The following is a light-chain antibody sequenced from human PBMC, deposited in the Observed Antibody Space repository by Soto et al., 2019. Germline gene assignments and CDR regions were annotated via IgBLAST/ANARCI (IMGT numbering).Light chain of an antibody. CDR3: HQSYSMPYT. Sequence: DIQMTQSPSSLSASVGDRVTITCRASQSISSSLIWYQHKPGQDPTLLLYAASSLQSGVPSRFIPFAFWTAFTLTISSLQPEDLPTDYCHQSYSMPYTLGQGTKLEIK. V-gene: IGKV1-39*01. CDR2: AAS. CDR1: QSISSS. J-gene: IGKJ2*01.